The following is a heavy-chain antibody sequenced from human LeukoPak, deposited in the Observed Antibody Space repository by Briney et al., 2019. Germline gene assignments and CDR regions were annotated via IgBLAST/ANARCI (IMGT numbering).Heavy chain of an antibody. CDR3: ARLGYYYYMDV. V-gene: IGHV4-59*01. D-gene: IGHD7-27*01. CDR2: IYYSGST. Sequence: SETLSLTCTVSGGPISSYYWSWIRQPPGKGLEWIGYIYYSGSTNYNPSLKSRVTISVDTSKNQFSLKLSSVTAADTAVYYCARLGYYYYMDVWGKGTTVTVSS. J-gene: IGHJ6*03. CDR1: GGPISSYY.